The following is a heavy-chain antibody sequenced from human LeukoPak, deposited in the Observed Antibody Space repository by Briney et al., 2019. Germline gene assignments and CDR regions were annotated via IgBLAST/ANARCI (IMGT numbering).Heavy chain of an antibody. D-gene: IGHD3-3*01. J-gene: IGHJ6*03. CDR3: ARAGDFWSGYPSRNYMDV. V-gene: IGHV4-34*01. CDR2: INHSGST. Sequence: PSETLSLTCAVYGGSFSGYYWSWIRQPPGKGLEWIGEINHSGSTNYNPSLKSRVTISVDTSKNQFSLKLSSVTAADTAVYYCARAGDFWSGYPSRNYMDVWGKGTTVTVSS. CDR1: GGSFSGYY.